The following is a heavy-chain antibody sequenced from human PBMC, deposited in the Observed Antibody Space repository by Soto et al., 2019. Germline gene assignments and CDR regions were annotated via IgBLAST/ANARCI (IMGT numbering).Heavy chain of an antibody. D-gene: IGHD1-26*01. CDR1: GFTFSDHY. J-gene: IGHJ4*02. CDR2: TRNKAKSYTT. Sequence: EVQLVESGGGLVQPGGSLRLSCAASGFTFSDHYMDWVRQAPGKGLEWVGRTRNKAKSYTTEYAAFVKGRFTISRDDSKNSVYLQMNSLKTEDTAVYYCGRVGWELLHIDYWGQGTLVTVSS. V-gene: IGHV3-72*01. CDR3: GRVGWELLHIDY.